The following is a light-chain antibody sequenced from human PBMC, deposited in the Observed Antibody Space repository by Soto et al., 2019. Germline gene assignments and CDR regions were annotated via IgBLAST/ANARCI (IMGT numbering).Light chain of an antibody. CDR1: SSDVGAYNY. CDR3: SSYAGSNNVV. V-gene: IGLV2-8*01. CDR2: EVS. J-gene: IGLJ2*01. Sequence: QSALTQPPSASGSPGQSVTISCTGTSSDVGAYNYVSWYQQHPGKAPQLMIFEVSKRPSGVPDRVSGSKSGNTASLTVSGLQAEDEADYYCSSYAGSNNVVFGGGTQLTVL.